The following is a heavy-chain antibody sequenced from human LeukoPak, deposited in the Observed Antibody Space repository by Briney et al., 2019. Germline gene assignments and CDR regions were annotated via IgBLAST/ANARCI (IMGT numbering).Heavy chain of an antibody. J-gene: IGHJ5*02. CDR3: ARGGGELRNWFDP. D-gene: IGHD4-23*01. CDR2: IIPIFGTA. V-gene: IGHV1-69*05. CDR1: GGTFSSYA. Sequence: SVKVSCKASGGTFSSYAVSWVRQAPGQGLEWMGGIIPIFGTANYAQKFQGRVTITTDESTSTAYMELSSLRSEDTAVYYCARGGGELRNWFDPWGQGTLVTVSS.